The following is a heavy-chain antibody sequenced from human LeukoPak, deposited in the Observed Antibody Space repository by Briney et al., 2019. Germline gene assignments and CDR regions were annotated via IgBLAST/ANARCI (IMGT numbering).Heavy chain of an antibody. Sequence: PGESLRLSCAASGFTFSSYGMHWVRQAPGKGLEWVAVIWYDGSNKYYADSVKGRFTISRDNSKNTLYLQMNSLRAEDTAVYYCARVSGYQLPPRTWGQGTMVTVSS. V-gene: IGHV3-33*01. CDR3: ARVSGYQLPPRT. D-gene: IGHD2-2*01. CDR2: IWYDGSNK. J-gene: IGHJ3*01. CDR1: GFTFSSYG.